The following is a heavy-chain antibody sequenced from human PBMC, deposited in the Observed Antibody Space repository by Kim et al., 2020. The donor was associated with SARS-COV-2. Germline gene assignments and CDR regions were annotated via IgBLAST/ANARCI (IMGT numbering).Heavy chain of an antibody. CDR2: GGTQ. CDR3: TTARGSDP. D-gene: IGHD3-10*01. V-gene: IGHV3-15*01. Sequence: GGTQDYAAPVKGRFTNSRDDSKNTLYLQMNSLKTEDTAVYYCTTARGSDPWGQGTLVTVSS. J-gene: IGHJ5*02.